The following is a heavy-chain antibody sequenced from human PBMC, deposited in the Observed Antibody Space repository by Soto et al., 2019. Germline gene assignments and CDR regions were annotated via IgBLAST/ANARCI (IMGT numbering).Heavy chain of an antibody. J-gene: IGHJ4*02. CDR3: ARGLRFLEWLSPLDY. CDR1: GFTFSSYG. D-gene: IGHD3-3*01. CDR2: IWYDGSNK. V-gene: IGHV3-33*01. Sequence: QVQLVESGGGVVQPGRSLRLSCAASGFTFSSYGMHWVRQAPGKGLEWVAVIWYDGSNKYYADSVKGRFTISRDNSKNTLYLQMNSLRAEDTAVYYCARGLRFLEWLSPLDYWGQGTLVTVSS.